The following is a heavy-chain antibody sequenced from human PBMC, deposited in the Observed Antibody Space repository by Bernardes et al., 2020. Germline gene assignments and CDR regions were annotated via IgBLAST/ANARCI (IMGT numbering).Heavy chain of an antibody. J-gene: IGHJ4*02. CDR2: ISSTSTTTI. V-gene: IGHV3-48*01. D-gene: IGHD4-4*01. Sequence: GGSLRLSCAASGFTFSSFSMTWVRQAPGKGLELISYISSTSTTTIYYADSVKGRFTISRDNAKNSLYLQMNSLRAEETAVYYCARYSNLDYWGQGTLVTVSS. CDR3: ARYSNLDY. CDR1: GFTFSSFS.